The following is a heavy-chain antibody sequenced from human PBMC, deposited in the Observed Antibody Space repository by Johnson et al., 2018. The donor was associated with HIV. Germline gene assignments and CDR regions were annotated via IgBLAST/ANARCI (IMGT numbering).Heavy chain of an antibody. CDR1: GFTFSDYP. D-gene: IGHD5-18*01. J-gene: IGHJ3*02. Sequence: QVQLVESGGGVVQPGRSLRLSCAASGFTFSDYPMHWVRQAPGQGLEWVAVISYDGSNKYYADSMKGRFTISRDNSKNTLYLQMNSLRPEDTAVYYCARDPRIQLWLAAFDIWGQGTMVRVSS. CDR3: ARDPRIQLWLAAFDI. V-gene: IGHV3-30-3*01. CDR2: ISYDGSNK.